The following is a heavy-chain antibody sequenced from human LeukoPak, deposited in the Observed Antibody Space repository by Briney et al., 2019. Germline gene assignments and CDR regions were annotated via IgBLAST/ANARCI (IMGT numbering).Heavy chain of an antibody. Sequence: SETLSLTCAVSGGSISSSNWWSWVRQPPGKGLEWIGEIYHSGSTNYNPSLKSRVTISVDTSKNQFSLKLSSVTAADTAVYYCARRGGGYSYGPFDYWGQGTLVTVSS. CDR1: GGSISSSNW. D-gene: IGHD5-18*01. CDR3: ARRGGGYSYGPFDY. CDR2: IYHSGST. J-gene: IGHJ4*02. V-gene: IGHV4-4*02.